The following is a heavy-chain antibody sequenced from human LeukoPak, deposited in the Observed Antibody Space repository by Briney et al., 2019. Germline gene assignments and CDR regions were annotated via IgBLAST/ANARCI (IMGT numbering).Heavy chain of an antibody. V-gene: IGHV4-30-2*01. D-gene: IGHD6-19*01. CDR1: GGSISSGGYY. J-gene: IGHJ3*02. CDR2: IYHSGST. Sequence: PSQTLSLTCTVSGGSISSGGYYWSWIRQPPGKGLEWIGYIYHSGSTNYNPSLKSRVTISVDKSKNQFSLKLSSVTAADTAVYYCSTVAGTHVSPDAFDIWGQGTMVTVSS. CDR3: STVAGTHVSPDAFDI.